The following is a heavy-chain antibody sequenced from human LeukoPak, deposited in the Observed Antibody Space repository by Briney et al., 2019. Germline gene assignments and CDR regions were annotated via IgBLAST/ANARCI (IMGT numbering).Heavy chain of an antibody. CDR1: GFTVSNDY. Sequence: GGSLRLSCAASGFTVSNDYMSWVRQAPGKGLEWVSVIYSGGSAYYADSVKGRFTISRDNSKNTLYLQMNSLRAEDTAVYYCARGRGLSPYYMDVWGKGTTVTVSS. J-gene: IGHJ6*03. V-gene: IGHV3-53*01. CDR2: IYSGGSA. CDR3: ARGRGLSPYYMDV. D-gene: IGHD3-16*01.